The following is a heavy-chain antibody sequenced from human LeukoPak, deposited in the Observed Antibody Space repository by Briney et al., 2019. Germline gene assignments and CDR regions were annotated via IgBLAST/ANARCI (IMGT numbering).Heavy chain of an antibody. V-gene: IGHV3-30*04. J-gene: IGHJ4*02. CDR1: GFTFSSYA. D-gene: IGHD6-13*01. Sequence: PGGSLRLSCAASGFTFSSYAMHWVRQAPGKGLEWVAVISYDGSNKYYADSVKGRFTISRDNSKNTPYLQMNSLGAEDTAVYYCARDRRGYFDYWGRGTLVTVSS. CDR3: ARDRRGYFDY. CDR2: ISYDGSNK.